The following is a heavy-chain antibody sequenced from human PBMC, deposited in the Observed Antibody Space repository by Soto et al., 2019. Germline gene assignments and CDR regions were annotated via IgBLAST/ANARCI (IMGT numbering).Heavy chain of an antibody. J-gene: IGHJ3*02. CDR2: ISYDGSNK. CDR3: AKAPPRDVVVIIPGAFDI. Sequence: QVQLVESGGGVVQPGRSLRLSCAASGFTFSSYGMHWVRQAPGKGLEWVAVISYDGSNKYYADSVKGRFTISRDNSKNTLYLQMNSLRAEDTAVYYCAKAPPRDVVVIIPGAFDIWGQGTMVTVSS. D-gene: IGHD3-22*01. V-gene: IGHV3-30*18. CDR1: GFTFSSYG.